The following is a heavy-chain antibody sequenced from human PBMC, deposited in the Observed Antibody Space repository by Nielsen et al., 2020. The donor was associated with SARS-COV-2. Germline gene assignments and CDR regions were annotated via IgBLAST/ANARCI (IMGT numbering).Heavy chain of an antibody. J-gene: IGHJ4*02. CDR1: GGSITAYY. V-gene: IGHV4-59*12. CDR3: ASRPGDELLWFGESDY. CDR2: FYYSGSN. D-gene: IGHD3-10*01. Sequence: SETLSLTCTVSGGSITAYYWSWIRQTPGKGLHWIGYFYYSGSNSYNSSLKSRVTISGDTSRNQFSLKLSSVTAADTAVYYCASRPGDELLWFGESDYWGQGTLVTVSS.